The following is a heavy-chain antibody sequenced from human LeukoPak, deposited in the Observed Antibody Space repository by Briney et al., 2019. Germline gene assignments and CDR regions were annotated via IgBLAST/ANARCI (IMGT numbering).Heavy chain of an antibody. Sequence: GGSLRLSCATSGFSVNRNYMTWVRQAPGKGLEWVSVIYGGGSTFYADSVRGRFTISRDDSKNTLFLQMDSLRVEDTAVYYCASSISGWRNYYWWGQGTLVTVSS. J-gene: IGHJ4*02. V-gene: IGHV3-66*01. D-gene: IGHD6-19*01. CDR2: IYGGGST. CDR1: GFSVNRNY. CDR3: ASSISGWRNYYW.